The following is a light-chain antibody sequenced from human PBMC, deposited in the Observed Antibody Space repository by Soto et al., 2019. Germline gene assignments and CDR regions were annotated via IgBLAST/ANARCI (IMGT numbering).Light chain of an antibody. CDR3: SSYTSSSTLV. J-gene: IGLJ2*01. CDR1: SSDVGGYNY. V-gene: IGLV2-14*01. CDR2: EVS. Sequence: QSALTQPASVSGSPGQSITISCTGSSSDVGGYNYVSWYQQHPGKAPKLMIYEVSNRPSGSSNRFSGSKSGNTASLTLSGLQAEDEADYCCSSYTSSSTLVFGGGTKLTVL.